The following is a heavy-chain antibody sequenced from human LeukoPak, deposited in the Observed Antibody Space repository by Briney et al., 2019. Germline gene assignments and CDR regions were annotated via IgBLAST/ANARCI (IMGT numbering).Heavy chain of an antibody. J-gene: IGHJ4*02. CDR2: IYYGGST. V-gene: IGHV4-59*01. D-gene: IGHD6-13*01. CDR1: GGSISSYY. Sequence: SETLSLTCTVSGGSISSYYWSWIRQPPGKGLEWIGYIYYGGSTNYNPSLKSRVTISVDTSKNQFSLKLSSVAAADTAVYYCARLGYSSSWYLDYWGQGTLVTVSS. CDR3: ARLGYSSSWYLDY.